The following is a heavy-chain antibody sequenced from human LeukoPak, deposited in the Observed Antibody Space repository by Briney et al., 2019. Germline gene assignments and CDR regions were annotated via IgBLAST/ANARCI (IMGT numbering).Heavy chain of an antibody. J-gene: IGHJ4*02. CDR2: IYYSGST. D-gene: IGHD6-13*01. V-gene: IGHV4-39*01. Sequence: SETLSLTCTVSGGSISSSTYYWGWIRQPPGKGLEWIASIYYSGSTYYNPSLKSRVTISVDTSKNQFSLKLSSVTAADTAVYYCARLSSGSSSWYDIDYWGQGTLVTVSS. CDR1: GGSISSSTYY. CDR3: ARLSSGSSSWYDIDY.